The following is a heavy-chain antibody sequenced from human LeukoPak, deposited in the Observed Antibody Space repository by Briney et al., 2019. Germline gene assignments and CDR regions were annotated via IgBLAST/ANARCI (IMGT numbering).Heavy chain of an antibody. D-gene: IGHD4-17*01. CDR3: ARRDYGRGDAFDI. Sequence: SETLSLTCTVSGDSISSSSYCWDWIRQPPGKGLEWIGNIYDSANTHYNPSLKTRITISLDTSKNQFSLKLTSVTAADTAVYYCARRDYGRGDAFDIWGQGTMVTVSS. CDR1: GDSISSSSYC. V-gene: IGHV4-39*01. CDR2: IYDSANT. J-gene: IGHJ3*02.